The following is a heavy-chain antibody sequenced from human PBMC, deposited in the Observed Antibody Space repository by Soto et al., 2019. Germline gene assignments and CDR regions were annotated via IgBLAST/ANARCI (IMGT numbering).Heavy chain of an antibody. CDR2: ISSSGSTI. CDR3: ARVRLAYGDIDY. CDR1: GFTFSTYE. J-gene: IGHJ4*02. Sequence: GSLRLSCAASGFTFSTYEMNWVRQAPGKGLEWVSYISSSGSTIYYAESVKGRFTISRDNAKNSLYLRMNSLRAEDTAVYYCARVRLAYGDIDYWGQGTLVTVSS. V-gene: IGHV3-48*03. D-gene: IGHD4-17*01.